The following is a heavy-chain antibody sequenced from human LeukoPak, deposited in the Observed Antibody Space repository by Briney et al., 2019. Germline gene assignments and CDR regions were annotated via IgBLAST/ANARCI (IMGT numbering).Heavy chain of an antibody. V-gene: IGHV3-23*01. CDR2: IGANGAT. CDR3: AKRGPGPLPGSYDH. D-gene: IGHD1-26*01. Sequence: GGSLRLSCAASGFTFSSYAMSWVRQAPGKGQEWVSAIGANGATFYKDSVEGRFTISRDRANNAVYLQMNSLRAEDSATYYCAKRGPGPLPGSYDHWGQGTLVTVSS. CDR1: GFTFSSYA. J-gene: IGHJ4*02.